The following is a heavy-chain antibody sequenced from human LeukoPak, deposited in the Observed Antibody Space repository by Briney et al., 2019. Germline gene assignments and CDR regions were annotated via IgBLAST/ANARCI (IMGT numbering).Heavy chain of an antibody. V-gene: IGHV3-30-3*01. D-gene: IGHD2-2*01. CDR3: ARDRGAIAYFDY. CDR1: GFTFSSYA. J-gene: IGHJ4*02. Sequence: GRSLRLSCAASGFTFSSYAMHWVRQAPGKGLQWVAVISYDGSNKYYAHSVKVRCTISRDNSKNTLYLQMNSLRAEDTAVYYCARDRGAIAYFDYWGQGTLVTVSS. CDR2: ISYDGSNK.